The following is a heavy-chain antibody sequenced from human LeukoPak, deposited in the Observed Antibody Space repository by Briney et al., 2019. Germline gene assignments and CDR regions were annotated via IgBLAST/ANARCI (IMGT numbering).Heavy chain of an antibody. Sequence: ASVKVSCKASGYIFTSYGISWVRQAPGQGLEWMGLISAYNGNTNYAQKLQGRVTMTTDTSTSTAYMELRSLRSDDTAVYYCARDIVVVPAATPNWFDPWGQGTLVTVSS. CDR3: ARDIVVVPAATPNWFDP. CDR1: GYIFTSYG. CDR2: ISAYNGNT. V-gene: IGHV1-18*01. J-gene: IGHJ5*02. D-gene: IGHD2-2*01.